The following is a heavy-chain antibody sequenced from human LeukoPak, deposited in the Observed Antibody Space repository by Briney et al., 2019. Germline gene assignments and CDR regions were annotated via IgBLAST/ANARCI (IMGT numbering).Heavy chain of an antibody. CDR3: ARALQNYYYGMDV. Sequence: SETLSVTCTVSGGSIIGYYWSWIRQPLGKGLEWIGYIFYSGSTTYNPSLKSRVTISQDTSKNQVSLMLSSVTAADTAVYYCARALQNYYYGMDVWGQGTSVTVSS. CDR1: GGSIIGYY. V-gene: IGHV4-59*01. CDR2: IFYSGST. J-gene: IGHJ6*02.